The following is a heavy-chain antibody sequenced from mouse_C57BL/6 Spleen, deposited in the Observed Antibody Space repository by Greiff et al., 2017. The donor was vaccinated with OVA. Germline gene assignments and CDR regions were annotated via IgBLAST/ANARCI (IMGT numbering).Heavy chain of an antibody. CDR2: IDPEDGET. J-gene: IGHJ2*01. Sequence: VQLQQSGAELVKPGASVKLSCTASGFNIKDYYTHWVKQRTEQGLEWIGRIDPEDGETKYAPKFQGKATITADTSSNTAYLQLSSLTSEDTAVYYCASLITTVAYYFDYWGQGTTLTVSS. CDR3: ASLITTVAYYFDY. D-gene: IGHD1-1*01. V-gene: IGHV14-2*01. CDR1: GFNIKDYY.